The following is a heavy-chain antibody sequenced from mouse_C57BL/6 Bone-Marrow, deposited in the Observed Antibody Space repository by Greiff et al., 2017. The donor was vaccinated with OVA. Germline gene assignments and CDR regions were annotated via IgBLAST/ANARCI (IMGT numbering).Heavy chain of an antibody. CDR1: GYTFTSYW. Sequence: QVHVKQPGAELVMPGASVKLSCKASGYTFTSYWMHWVQQRPGQGLEWIGEIDPSDSYTNYNQKFKGKSTLTVDKSSSTAYMQLSSLTSEDSAVYDCERDDSNYEGFAYWGQGTLVTVSA. J-gene: IGHJ3*01. CDR3: ERDDSNYEGFAY. V-gene: IGHV1-69*01. D-gene: IGHD2-5*01. CDR2: IDPSDSYT.